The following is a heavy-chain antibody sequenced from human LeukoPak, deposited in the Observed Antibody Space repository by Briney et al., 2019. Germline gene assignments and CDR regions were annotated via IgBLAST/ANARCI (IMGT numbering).Heavy chain of an antibody. V-gene: IGHV1-18*01. CDR1: GYTFTSYG. D-gene: IGHD6-13*01. J-gene: IGHJ6*03. CDR2: ISAYNGNT. Sequence: ASVKVSCKASGYTFTSYGISWVRQAPGQGLEWMGWISAYNGNTNYAQKLQGRVTMTTDTSTSTAYMELRSLRSDDTAVYYCARSIAAAGIHSYYMDVWGKGTTVTVSS. CDR3: ARSIAAAGIHSYYMDV.